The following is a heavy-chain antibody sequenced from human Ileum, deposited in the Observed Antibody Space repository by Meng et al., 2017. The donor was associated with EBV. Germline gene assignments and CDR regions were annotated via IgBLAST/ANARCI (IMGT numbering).Heavy chain of an antibody. D-gene: IGHD6-19*01. V-gene: IGHV4-39*01. CDR1: GVSIDRSSDN. J-gene: IGHJ4*02. Sequence: QLHVAESGPRRVKPSETLAPTCTVSGVSIDRSSDNWGWIRQSPGKGLEWMGNIYYSGTTYYNPSLKSRVTISVDTSKNQFSLKLSSVTAADTAVYYCARGYSSGWYYFDSWGQGTLVTVSS. CDR3: ARGYSSGWYYFDS. CDR2: IYYSGTT.